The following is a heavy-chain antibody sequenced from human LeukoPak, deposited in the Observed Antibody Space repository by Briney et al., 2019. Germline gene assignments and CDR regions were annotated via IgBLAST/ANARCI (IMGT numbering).Heavy chain of an antibody. J-gene: IGHJ4*02. CDR3: VRGATFQRQALAY. CDR1: GYTFIEFD. V-gene: IGHV1-8*01. Sequence: ASVKVSCKASGYTFIEFDINWVRQAAGQGPEVMGWVNHKSYNRDYIEKFQGRLTMTTNTSTTTVYMELSSLRSEDTAMYYCVRGATFQRQALAYWGQGTLVIVSS. D-gene: IGHD3-16*01. CDR2: VNHKSYNR.